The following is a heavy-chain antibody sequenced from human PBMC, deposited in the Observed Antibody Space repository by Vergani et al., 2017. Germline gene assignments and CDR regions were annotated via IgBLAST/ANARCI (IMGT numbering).Heavy chain of an antibody. CDR1: GFRFDEYA. V-gene: IGHV3-9*01. J-gene: IGHJ6*04. Sequence: EVQLVDSGGGLVKPGGSLRLSCEASGFRFDEYAMHWVRRVPGKGLEWVSGVSWNSETIRYADSVKGRFTISRDNAKSSLYLQMDSLRPEDTAHYYCAKGQQLVFFSVDVWGIGTSVTVTA. D-gene: IGHD6-13*01. CDR3: AKGQQLVFFSVDV. CDR2: VSWNSETI.